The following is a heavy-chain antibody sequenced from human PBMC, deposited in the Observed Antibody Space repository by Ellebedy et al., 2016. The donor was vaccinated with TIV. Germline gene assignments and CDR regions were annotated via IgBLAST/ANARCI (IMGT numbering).Heavy chain of an antibody. CDR1: GFIFSNAW. CDR3: TADLCSSGCFPGIY. J-gene: IGHJ4*02. V-gene: IGHV3-15*07. D-gene: IGHD2-15*01. Sequence: GESLKISCAASGFIFSNAWVNWVRQAPGKGLEWVGRIQTTTGGGATDYAAPVKGRFIISRDDSKNTLYLQKNSLKTEDTAVYYCTADLCSSGCFPGIYWGQGTLVTVSS. CDR2: IQTTTGGGAT.